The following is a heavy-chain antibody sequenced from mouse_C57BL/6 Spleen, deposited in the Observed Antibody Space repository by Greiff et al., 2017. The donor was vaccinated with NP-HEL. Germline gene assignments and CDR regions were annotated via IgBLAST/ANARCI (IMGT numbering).Heavy chain of an antibody. CDR2: IYPGAGDT. Sequence: VQLQQSGPELVKPGASVKISCKASGYAFSSSWMNWVKQRPGKGLEWIGRIYPGAGDTNYNGKFKGKATRTADKSSSTAYMQLSSLTSEDSAVYFCARGWDVGYWGQGTTLTVSS. V-gene: IGHV1-82*01. CDR1: GYAFSSSW. J-gene: IGHJ2*01. CDR3: ARGWDVGY. D-gene: IGHD4-1*01.